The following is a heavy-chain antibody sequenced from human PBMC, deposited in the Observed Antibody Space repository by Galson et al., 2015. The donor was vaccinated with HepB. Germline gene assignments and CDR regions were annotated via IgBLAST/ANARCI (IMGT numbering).Heavy chain of an antibody. J-gene: IGHJ3*02. CDR3: ARDPNLYSSGWYGAFDI. D-gene: IGHD6-19*01. Sequence: QSGAEVKKPGASVKVSCKASGYTFTSYAMHWVRQAPGQRLEWMGWINAGNGNTKYSQKFQGRVTITRDTSASTAYMELSSLRSEDTAVYYCARDPNLYSSGWYGAFDIWGQGTMVTVSS. V-gene: IGHV1-3*01. CDR1: GYTFTSYA. CDR2: INAGNGNT.